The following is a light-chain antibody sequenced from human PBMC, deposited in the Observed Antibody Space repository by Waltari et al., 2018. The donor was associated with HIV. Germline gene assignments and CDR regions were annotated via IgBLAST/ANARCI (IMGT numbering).Light chain of an antibody. CDR1: SFNIGRNF. Sequence: QSVLTQPPSASGTPGQRVIVSCSGSSFNIGRNFVSWYQQLPGTAPKVLIFRDNQRPSGVPDRFSGSKSGASASLAISGLRSEDEAYYYCAAWDDSLSGSYVFGPGTKVTVL. CDR2: RDN. V-gene: IGLV1-47*01. J-gene: IGLJ1*01. CDR3: AAWDDSLSGSYV.